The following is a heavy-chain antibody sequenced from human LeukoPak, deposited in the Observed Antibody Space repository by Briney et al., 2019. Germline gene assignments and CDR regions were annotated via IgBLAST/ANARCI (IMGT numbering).Heavy chain of an antibody. CDR1: GGSLGPCYY. J-gene: IGHJ4*02. V-gene: IGHV4-39*07. D-gene: IGHD2-2*01. Sequence: PSETLSLTCTVSGGSLGPCYYWGWIRQPPGKGLEWIGTFYYGGTTFYSPSLKSRVTMSVDTSKNQFSLKLSSVTAADTAVYYCARTSSTPFDYWGQGTLVTVSS. CDR3: ARTSSTPFDY. CDR2: FYYGGTT.